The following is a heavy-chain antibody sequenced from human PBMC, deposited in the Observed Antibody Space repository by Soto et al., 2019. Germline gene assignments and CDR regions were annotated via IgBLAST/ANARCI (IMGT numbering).Heavy chain of an antibody. J-gene: IGHJ4*02. CDR3: ARRYGSCFDY. CDR2: IYYSGST. D-gene: IGHD5-18*01. Sequence: SETLSLTCTVSGGSISSYYWSWIRQPPGKGLEWIGYIYYSGSTNYNPSLTSRVPISVDTSKNQFSLTMSSVTAADTTVYYCARRYGSCFDYWVQGTLGTVSS. CDR1: GGSISSYY. V-gene: IGHV4-59*08.